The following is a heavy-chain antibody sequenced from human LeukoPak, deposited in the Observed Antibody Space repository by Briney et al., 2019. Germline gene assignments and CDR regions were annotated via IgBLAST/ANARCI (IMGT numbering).Heavy chain of an antibody. Sequence: GGSLRLSCAASGFSLSGYEVNWVRQAPGKGLEWVSYISSSGSTIWYADSVKGRFTISRDNAKNSLYLQMNSLRAEDAADYYCARAIGYYFDYWGQGTLVTVSS. CDR1: GFSLSGYE. CDR3: ARAIGYYFDY. V-gene: IGHV3-48*03. D-gene: IGHD3-10*01. CDR2: ISSSGSTI. J-gene: IGHJ4*02.